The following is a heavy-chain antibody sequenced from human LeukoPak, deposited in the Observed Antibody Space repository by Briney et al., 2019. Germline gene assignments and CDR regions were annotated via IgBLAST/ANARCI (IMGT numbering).Heavy chain of an antibody. CDR3: ARVSTDSSGYAAFDY. CDR1: GFTFSSYS. V-gene: IGHV3-21*01. D-gene: IGHD3-22*01. J-gene: IGHJ4*02. CDR2: ISSSSSYI. Sequence: GGSLRLSCAASGFTFSSYSMNWVRQAPGKGLEWVSSISSSSSYIYYADSVKGRFTISRDNAKNSLYLQMNSLRAEDTAVYYCARVSTDSSGYAAFDYRGQGTLVTVSS.